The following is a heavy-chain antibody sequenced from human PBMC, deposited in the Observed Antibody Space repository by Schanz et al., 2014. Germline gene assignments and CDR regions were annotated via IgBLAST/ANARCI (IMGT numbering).Heavy chain of an antibody. CDR2: ISDDGSRR. D-gene: IGHD4-17*01. V-gene: IGHV3-30*04. Sequence: VQLGESGGGLVQPGGSLRLSCAASGFIFSYYTIHWVRQAPGKGLEWVAVISDDGSRRHYADFVTGRFTISRDNSKDTVYLQMNSLRAEDTALYYCARVLGGDEGLDQWGQGTLVTVSS. CDR3: ARVLGGDEGLDQ. CDR1: GFIFSYYT. J-gene: IGHJ4*02.